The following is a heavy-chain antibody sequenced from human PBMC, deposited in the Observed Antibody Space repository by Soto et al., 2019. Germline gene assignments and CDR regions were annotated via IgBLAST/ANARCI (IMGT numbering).Heavy chain of an antibody. CDR1: GVSLNSGSHQ. J-gene: IGHJ4*02. D-gene: IGHD3-3*01. CDR3: ARQQSAGITLSGLHDTHRHFDY. V-gene: IGHV4-39*01. CDR2: IQYSANA. Sequence: SETLSLTCTFSGVSLNSGSHQWGWIRQPPGKGLEWIVSIQYSANAYHTHTIKSRLTLSADTSNNQCSLSASTVTAADTAVYYCARQQSAGITLSGLHDTHRHFDYWGLGTLVTVSS.